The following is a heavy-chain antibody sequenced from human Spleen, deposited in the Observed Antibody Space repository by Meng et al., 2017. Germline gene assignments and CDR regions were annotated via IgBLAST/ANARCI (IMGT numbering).Heavy chain of an antibody. D-gene: IGHD1-26*01. CDR1: GFTFSTSV. J-gene: IGHJ4*02. CDR3: ARGAPYSGSYYGPKGY. Sequence: GRCVQPAVSLRLSFAASGFTFSTSVLPWVRQAPGKGLEWVAVISYDGSNKYYADSVKGRFTISRDNSKNTLYLQMNSLRAEDTAVYYCARGAPYSGSYYGPKGYWGQGTLVTVSS. V-gene: IGHV3-30*01. CDR2: ISYDGSNK.